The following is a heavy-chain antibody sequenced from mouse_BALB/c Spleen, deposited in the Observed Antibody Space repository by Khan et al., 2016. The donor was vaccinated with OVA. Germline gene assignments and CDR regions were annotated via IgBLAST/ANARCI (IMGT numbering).Heavy chain of an antibody. CDR2: ISYSGST. CDR3: ERRNYYGYALDY. D-gene: IGHD1-1*01. J-gene: IGHJ4*01. CDR1: GYSISSNYA. Sequence: EVQLQESGPGLVNPSQSLSLTCTVAGYSISSNYAWSWIRQFPGNKLEWMGYISYSGSTSYNPYLKSRISITRDTSKNQFFLQLNSVTAEDTATXYCERRNYYGYALDYWGQGTSVTVSS. V-gene: IGHV3-2*02.